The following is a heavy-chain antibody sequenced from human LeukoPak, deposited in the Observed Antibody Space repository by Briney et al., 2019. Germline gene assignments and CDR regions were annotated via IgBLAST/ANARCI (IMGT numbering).Heavy chain of an antibody. Sequence: SQTLSLTCALSGDSFSSNSAAWDWVRQSPSRGLEWLGRTYYRAKWYNDYAVSVKSRITINPDTSKNQFSLQLNSVTPEDTAVYYCARVLVGSPGVYYFDYWGQGTLVTVSS. V-gene: IGHV6-1*01. CDR3: ARVLVGSPGVYYFDY. CDR2: TYYRAKWYN. CDR1: GDSFSSNSAA. J-gene: IGHJ4*02. D-gene: IGHD3-10*01.